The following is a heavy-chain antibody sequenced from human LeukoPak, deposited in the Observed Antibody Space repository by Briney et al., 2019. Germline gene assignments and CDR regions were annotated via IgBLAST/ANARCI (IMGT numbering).Heavy chain of an antibody. J-gene: IGHJ3*02. Sequence: GGSLRLSCTASGFTFSSYWMSWVRQAPGKGLEWVAVISFDGSNKYYADSVKGRFTISRDNSKNTLYLQMNSLRAEDTAVYYCAKSIVGATGDAFDIWGQGTMVTVSS. V-gene: IGHV3-30*18. CDR1: GFTFSSYW. CDR3: AKSIVGATGDAFDI. CDR2: ISFDGSNK. D-gene: IGHD1-26*01.